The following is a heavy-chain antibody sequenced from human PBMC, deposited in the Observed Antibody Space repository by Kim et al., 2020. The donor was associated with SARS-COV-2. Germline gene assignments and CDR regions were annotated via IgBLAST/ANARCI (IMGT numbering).Heavy chain of an antibody. Sequence: KFQDRVTITADESTSTAYMELSSLRSEDTAVYYCASTGGNIAGAGTRFDYWGQGTLVTVSS. CDR3: ASTGGNIAGAGTRFDY. J-gene: IGHJ4*02. V-gene: IGHV1-69*01. D-gene: IGHD6-13*01.